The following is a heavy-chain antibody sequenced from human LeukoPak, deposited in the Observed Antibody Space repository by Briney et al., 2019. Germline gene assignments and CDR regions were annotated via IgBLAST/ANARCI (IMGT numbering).Heavy chain of an antibody. J-gene: IGHJ4*02. CDR2: IDSGGRT. V-gene: IGHV3-53*01. CDR3: AKYRTGDYALGFDY. D-gene: IGHD4-17*01. CDR1: EFTVSSNS. Sequence: GGSLRLSCADSEFTVSSNSVTWVRQAPGKGLEWVSLIDSGGRTYYAESVKGRFTISRDNSKNTLYLQMNSLRAEDTAVYYCAKYRTGDYALGFDYWGQGTLVTVSS.